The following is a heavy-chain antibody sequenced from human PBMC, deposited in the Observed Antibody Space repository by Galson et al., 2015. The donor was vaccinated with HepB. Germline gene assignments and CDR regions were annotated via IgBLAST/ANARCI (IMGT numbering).Heavy chain of an antibody. CDR2: IYPGDSDT. CDR3: ARRSYCSGGSCYFFDY. Sequence: QSGAEVKKPGESLKISCKGSGYSFTSYWIGWVRQMPGKGLEWMGIIYPGDSDTRYSPSFQGQVTISADKSISTAYLQWSSLKASDTAMYYCARRSYCSGGSCYFFDYWGQGTLVTLSS. J-gene: IGHJ4*02. V-gene: IGHV5-51*03. D-gene: IGHD2-15*01. CDR1: GYSFTSYW.